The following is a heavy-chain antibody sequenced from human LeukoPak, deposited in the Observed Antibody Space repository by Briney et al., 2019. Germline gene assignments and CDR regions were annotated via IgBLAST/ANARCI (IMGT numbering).Heavy chain of an antibody. CDR2: INIGNANT. J-gene: IGHJ4*02. CDR1: GYTFTSYA. CDR3: AKVNGDNTFDY. Sequence: GASVKVSCKASGYTFTSYAMHWVRQAPGQRLEWMGWINIGNANTKYSQKFQGRVTITRDTSASIAYMELSRLRSEDTAVYYCAKVNGDNTFDYWGQGTLVTVSS. V-gene: IGHV1-3*04. D-gene: IGHD7-27*01.